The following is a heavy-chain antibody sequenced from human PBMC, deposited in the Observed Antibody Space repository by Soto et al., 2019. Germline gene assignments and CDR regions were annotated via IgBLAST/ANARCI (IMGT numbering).Heavy chain of an antibody. CDR1: GFTFSSYW. D-gene: IGHD6-13*01. CDR2: INSDGSST. J-gene: IGHJ6*02. V-gene: IGHV3-74*01. Sequence: EVQLVESGGGLVQPGGPLRLSCAASGFTFSSYWMHWVRQAPGKGLVWVSRINSDGSSTSYADSVKGRFTISRDNAKNTLYLQMNSLRAEDTAVYYCARGAGEIFYYYGMDVWGQGTTVTVSS. CDR3: ARGAGEIFYYYGMDV.